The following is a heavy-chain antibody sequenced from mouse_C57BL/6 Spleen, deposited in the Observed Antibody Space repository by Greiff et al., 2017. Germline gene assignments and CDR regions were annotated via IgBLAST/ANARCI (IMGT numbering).Heavy chain of an antibody. D-gene: IGHD5-2*01. CDR3: ARDENTLFDY. CDR1: GYTFTDYY. CDR2: INPNNGGT. J-gene: IGHJ2*01. V-gene: IGHV1-26*01. Sequence: VQLQQSGPELVKPGASVKISCKASGYTFTDYYMNWVKQSHGKSLEWIGDINPNNGGTSYNQKFKGKATLTVDKSSSTAYMELRSLTSEDSAVYYCARDENTLFDYWGQGTTLTVSS.